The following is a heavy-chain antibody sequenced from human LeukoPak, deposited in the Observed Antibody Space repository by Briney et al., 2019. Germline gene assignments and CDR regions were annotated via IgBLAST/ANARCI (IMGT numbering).Heavy chain of an antibody. CDR2: MYYSGST. V-gene: IGHV4-39*01. CDR3: ARHLTY. Sequence: SETLXXXCXVXGGAISSSSYYWGWIRQPPGRGREWVGSMYYSGSTYYNPSLKSRVTISVDTSKKQFSLKLSSVTAADTAVYYCARHLTYWGQGTLVTVSS. D-gene: IGHD3-9*01. J-gene: IGHJ4*02. CDR1: GGAISSSSYY.